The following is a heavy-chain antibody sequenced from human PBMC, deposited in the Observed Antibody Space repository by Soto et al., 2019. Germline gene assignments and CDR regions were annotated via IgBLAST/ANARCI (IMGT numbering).Heavy chain of an antibody. J-gene: IGHJ5*02. D-gene: IGHD3-3*01. Sequence: ASVKVSCKAPGAAFTSYYLNWVRQAPGQGLEWMGVINPHGGSTKYAQKFQGRVTMTRDTSRSTVYMELRSLRSDDTAIYYCARSSGGNFGIIIEGSNWFDPWGQGTLVTVSS. CDR2: INPHGGST. V-gene: IGHV1-46*01. CDR1: GAAFTSYY. CDR3: ARSSGGNFGIIIEGSNWFDP.